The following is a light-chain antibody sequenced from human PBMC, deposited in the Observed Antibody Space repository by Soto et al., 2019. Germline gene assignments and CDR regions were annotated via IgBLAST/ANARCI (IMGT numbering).Light chain of an antibody. CDR2: DAS. CDR1: QSVSSSY. V-gene: IGKV3D-20*01. Sequence: EIVLPQSPATLSLSPGERATLSCGASQSVSSSYLAWYQQKPGLAPRLLIYDASSRATAIPDRFSGSGYGTDFTLTISRLEPEDFAVYYCQQYGSSPYTFGHGTKLEIK. CDR3: QQYGSSPYT. J-gene: IGKJ2*01.